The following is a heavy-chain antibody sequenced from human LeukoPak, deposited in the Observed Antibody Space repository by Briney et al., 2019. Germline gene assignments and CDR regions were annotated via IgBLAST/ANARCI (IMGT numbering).Heavy chain of an antibody. CDR3: ARDPQRYCSSTSCYVD. Sequence: GGSLRLSCAASGFTFSDYYMSWIRQAPGKGLEWVSYISSSSSYINYADSVKGRFTISRDNAKNSLHLQMNSLRAEDTAVYYCARDPQRYCSSTSCYVDWGQGTLVTVSS. CDR1: GFTFSDYY. CDR2: ISSSSSYI. D-gene: IGHD2-2*01. J-gene: IGHJ4*02. V-gene: IGHV3-11*06.